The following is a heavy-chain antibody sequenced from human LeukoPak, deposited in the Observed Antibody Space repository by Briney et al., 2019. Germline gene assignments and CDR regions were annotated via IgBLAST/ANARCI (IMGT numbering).Heavy chain of an antibody. D-gene: IGHD3-3*01. Sequence: SETLSLTCTVSGGSISSYYWSWLRQPPGKGLEWVGYIYYSGSTNYNPSLKSRVTISVDTSKNQFSLKLSSVTAADTAVYYCARGHYDFWSGRYYYYMDVWGKGTTVTASS. CDR3: ARGHYDFWSGRYYYYMDV. V-gene: IGHV4-59*01. CDR2: IYYSGST. J-gene: IGHJ6*03. CDR1: GGSISSYY.